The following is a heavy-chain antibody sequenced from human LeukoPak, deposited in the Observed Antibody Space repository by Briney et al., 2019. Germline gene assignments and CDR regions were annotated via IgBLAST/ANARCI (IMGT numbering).Heavy chain of an antibody. Sequence: SETLSLTCTVSGGSISSYYWSWIRQPPGKGLEWIGYIYYRGSTNYNPSLKSRVTISVDTSKNQFSLKLSSVTAADTAVYYCAGAQINWFDPWGQGTLVTVSS. CDR2: IYYRGST. CDR1: GGSISSYY. D-gene: IGHD3-10*01. CDR3: AGAQINWFDP. V-gene: IGHV4-59*01. J-gene: IGHJ5*02.